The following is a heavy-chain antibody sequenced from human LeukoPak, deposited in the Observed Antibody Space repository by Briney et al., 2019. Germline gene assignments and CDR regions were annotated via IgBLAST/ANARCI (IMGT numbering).Heavy chain of an antibody. CDR2: INQSGST. Sequence: PSETLSLTCAVYGGPFSGYYWSWSRQPPGKGLEWVGAINQSGSTNYDPSLKSRVTISVATSKNQFSLKLSSVTAADTAVYYCASPRGYSGYDFDYWGQGTLVTVSS. D-gene: IGHD5-12*01. V-gene: IGHV4-34*01. J-gene: IGHJ4*02. CDR3: ASPRGYSGYDFDY. CDR1: GGPFSGYY.